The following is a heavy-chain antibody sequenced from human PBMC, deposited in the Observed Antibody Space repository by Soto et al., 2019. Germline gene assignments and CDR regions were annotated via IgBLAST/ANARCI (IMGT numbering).Heavy chain of an antibody. CDR3: AKPGYRGVAVAGMEFDY. D-gene: IGHD6-19*01. J-gene: IGHJ4*02. V-gene: IGHV3-23*01. CDR1: GFTFSSYT. CDR2: ISGSGGST. Sequence: GGSLRLSCAASGFTFSSYTMSWVRQAPGKGLEWVSAISGSGGSTYYADSVKGRFTISRDNSKNTLYLQMNSLRAEDTAVYYCAKPGYRGVAVAGMEFDYWGQGTLVTVSS.